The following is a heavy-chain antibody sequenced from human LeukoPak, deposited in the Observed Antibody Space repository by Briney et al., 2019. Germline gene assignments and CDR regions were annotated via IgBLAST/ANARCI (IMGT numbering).Heavy chain of an antibody. D-gene: IGHD1-14*01. J-gene: IGHJ4*02. CDR2: IYYSGSP. V-gene: IGHV4-39*01. CDR1: GGSISSSSYY. Sequence: SETLSLTCTVSGGSISSSSYYWGWIRQPPGKGLEWIGSIYYSGSPYYNPSLKSRVTISVHTSKSQFALKLSSVTAADTAVYYCASIIYYFGYWGQGALVTVSS. CDR3: ASIIYYFGY.